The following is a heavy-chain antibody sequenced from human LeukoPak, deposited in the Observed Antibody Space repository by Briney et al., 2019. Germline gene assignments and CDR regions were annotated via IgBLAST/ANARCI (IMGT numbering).Heavy chain of an antibody. CDR1: GGSISSYY. V-gene: IGHV4-59*01. J-gene: IGHJ4*02. CDR2: IYYSGST. Sequence: PSETLSLTCTVSGGSISSYYWSWLRQPPGKGLEWIGYIYYSGSTNYNPSLKSRVTISVDTSKNQFSLKLSSVTAADTAVYYCARSTAYSSSWYSYWGQGTLVTVSS. CDR3: ARSTAYSSSWYSY. D-gene: IGHD6-13*01.